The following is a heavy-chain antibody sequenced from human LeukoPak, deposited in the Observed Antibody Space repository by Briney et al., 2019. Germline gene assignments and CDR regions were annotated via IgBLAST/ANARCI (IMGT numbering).Heavy chain of an antibody. CDR3: ATHRSNYYFDY. Sequence: SETLSLTCSVSAGSISTYYWAWIRQPPGKGLEWIGYIYYSGSTNYNPSLRSRVTMSVDTSKKQFSLKLSSVTAADTAVYYCATHRSNYYFDYWGQGTLVTVSS. J-gene: IGHJ4*02. D-gene: IGHD1-20*01. V-gene: IGHV4-59*01. CDR1: AGSISTYY. CDR2: IYYSGST.